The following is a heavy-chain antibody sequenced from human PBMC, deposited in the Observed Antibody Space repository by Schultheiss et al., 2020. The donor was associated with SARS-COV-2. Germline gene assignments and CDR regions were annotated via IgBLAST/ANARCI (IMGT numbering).Heavy chain of an antibody. CDR3: ARPVHNNWSYYGKPDAFDV. J-gene: IGHJ3*01. CDR1: GFTFSSYA. V-gene: IGHV3-30*01. Sequence: GGSLRLSCAASGFTFSSYAMHWVRQAPGKGLEWVAVISYDGSNKYYADSVKGRFTISRDNSKNTLYLQMNSLRPEDTAVYYCARPVHNNWSYYGKPDAFDVWGQGTVVTVSS. CDR2: ISYDGSNK. D-gene: IGHD3-10*01.